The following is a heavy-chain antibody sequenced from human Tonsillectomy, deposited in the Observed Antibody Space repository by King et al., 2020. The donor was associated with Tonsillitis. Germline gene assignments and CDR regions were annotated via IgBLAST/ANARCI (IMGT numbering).Heavy chain of an antibody. V-gene: IGHV3-7*01. J-gene: IGHJ4*02. D-gene: IGHD6-13*01. CDR1: GFTFSTDS. CDR3: ARDRTQYSSSWSVFDY. CDR2: IKQDGSEK. Sequence: VQLVESGGGLVQPGGSLILSCAASGFTFSTDSMNWVRQSPGKGLEWVANIKQDGSEKYYVDPVKGRFTISRDNAKNSLYLQMNSLRAEDTAVYYCARDRTQYSSSWSVFDYWGQGTLVTVSS.